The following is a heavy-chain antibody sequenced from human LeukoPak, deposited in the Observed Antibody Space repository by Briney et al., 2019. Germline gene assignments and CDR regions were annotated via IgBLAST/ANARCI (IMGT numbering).Heavy chain of an antibody. CDR3: ARESVGGNQDYYYYGMDV. Sequence: SGGSLRLSCAASGFTFSSYSMNWVRQAPGKGLEWVSSISSSSSYIYYADSVKGRFTISRDNAKNSLYLQMNSLRAEDTAVYYCARESVGGNQDYYYYGMDVWGQGTTVTVSS. J-gene: IGHJ6*02. D-gene: IGHD4-23*01. CDR1: GFTFSSYS. V-gene: IGHV3-21*01. CDR2: ISSSSSYI.